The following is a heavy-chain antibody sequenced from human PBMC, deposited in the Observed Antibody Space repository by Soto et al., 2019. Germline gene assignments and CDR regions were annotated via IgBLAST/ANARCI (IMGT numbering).Heavy chain of an antibody. CDR2: IYYSGST. CDR1: GGSISSGGYY. CDR3: ARVQVLLWFGEGSYYFDY. J-gene: IGHJ4*02. D-gene: IGHD3-10*01. Sequence: QVQLQESGPGLVKPSQTLSLTCTVSGGSISSGGYYWSWIRQHPGKGLEWIGYIYYSGSTYYNPSLRSRVTISVDTSKNQFSLKLSSVTAADTAVYYCARVQVLLWFGEGSYYFDYWGQGNLVTVSS. V-gene: IGHV4-31*03.